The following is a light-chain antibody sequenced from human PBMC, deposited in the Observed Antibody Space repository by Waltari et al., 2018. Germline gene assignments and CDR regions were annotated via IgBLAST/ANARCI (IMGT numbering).Light chain of an antibody. V-gene: IGLV1-40*01. CDR1: TSTIGAGHD. Sequence: QSVLTQPPSVSGTPGQRVTISRSGSTSTIGAGHDVHWYQHLPGTAPKLLIYGNNNRPSGVPDRFSGSKSGTSASLAITGLQADDEADYFCQSFDNMLSGGVVFGGGTKLAVL. CDR2: GNN. J-gene: IGLJ2*01. CDR3: QSFDNMLSGGVV.